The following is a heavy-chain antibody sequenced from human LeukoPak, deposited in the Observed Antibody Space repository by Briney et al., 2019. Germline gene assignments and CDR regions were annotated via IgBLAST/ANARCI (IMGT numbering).Heavy chain of an antibody. D-gene: IGHD1-26*01. V-gene: IGHV1-2*02. CDR1: GYTFTGYY. Sequence: ASVKVSCKASGYTFTGYYMHWVRPAPGQGLEWMGWINPNSGGTNYAQKYQSRVTITRDTSISTAYMVLSRLRSDDTAVYYCASHYSGSYRYFDYWGQGTLVTVSS. CDR2: INPNSGGT. CDR3: ASHYSGSYRYFDY. J-gene: IGHJ4*02.